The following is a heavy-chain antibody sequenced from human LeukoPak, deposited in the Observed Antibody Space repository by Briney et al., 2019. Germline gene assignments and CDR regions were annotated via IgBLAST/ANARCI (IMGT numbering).Heavy chain of an antibody. CDR3: ARGVEMATIPCYFDY. J-gene: IGHJ4*02. Sequence: SVKVSRKASGGTFSSYAISWVRQAPGQGLEWMGGIIPIFGTANYAQKFQGRVTITADESTSTAYMELSSLRSEDTAVYYCARGVEMATIPCYFDYWGQGTLDTVSS. D-gene: IGHD5-24*01. CDR1: GGTFSSYA. V-gene: IGHV1-69*13. CDR2: IIPIFGTA.